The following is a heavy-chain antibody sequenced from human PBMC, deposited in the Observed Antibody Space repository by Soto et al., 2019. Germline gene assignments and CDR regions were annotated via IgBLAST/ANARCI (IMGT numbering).Heavy chain of an antibody. CDR1: GFTFSSYA. CDR2: ISGSGGST. Sequence: GGSLRLSCAASGFTFSSYAMSWVRQAPGKGLEWVSAISGSGGSTYYADSVKGRFTISRDNSKNTLYLQMNSLRAEDTAVYYCAKTPSIAPRPGDWSDPWGQGTLVTVSS. D-gene: IGHD6-6*01. J-gene: IGHJ5*02. CDR3: AKTPSIAPRPGDWSDP. V-gene: IGHV3-23*01.